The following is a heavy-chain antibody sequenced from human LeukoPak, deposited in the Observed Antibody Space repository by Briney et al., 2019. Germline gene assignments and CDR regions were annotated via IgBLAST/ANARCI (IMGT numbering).Heavy chain of an antibody. D-gene: IGHD3-16*02. CDR3: ARSAKDYVWGSYRYTPFDY. V-gene: IGHV1-69*06. CDR2: IIPIFGTA. Sequence: SVKVSCKASGGTFSSYAISWVRQAPGQGLEWMGGIIPIFGTANYAQKFQGRVTITADKSTSTAYMELSSLRSEDTAVYYCARSAKDYVWGSYRYTPFDYWGQGTLVTVSS. CDR1: GGTFSSYA. J-gene: IGHJ4*02.